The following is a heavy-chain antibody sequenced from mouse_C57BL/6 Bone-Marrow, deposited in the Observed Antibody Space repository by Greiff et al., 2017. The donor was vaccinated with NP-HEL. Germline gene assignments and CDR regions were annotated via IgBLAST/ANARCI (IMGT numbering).Heavy chain of an antibody. V-gene: IGHV5-6*01. CDR3: ARHYYSNDFDY. Sequence: EVHLVESGGDLVKPGGSLKLSCAASGFTFSSYGMSWVRQTPDKRLEWVATISSGGSYTYYPDSVKGRFTFSRDNAKNTLYLQMSSLKSEDTAMYYCARHYYSNDFDYWGQGTTLTVSS. CDR2: ISSGGSYT. D-gene: IGHD2-5*01. CDR1: GFTFSSYG. J-gene: IGHJ2*01.